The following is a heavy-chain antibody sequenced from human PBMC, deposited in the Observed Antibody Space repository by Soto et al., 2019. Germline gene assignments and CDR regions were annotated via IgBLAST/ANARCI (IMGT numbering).Heavy chain of an antibody. V-gene: IGHV4-39*01. CDR2: IYYSGST. CDR3: ARTGTLNYGMDV. J-gene: IGHJ6*02. Sequence: SETLSLTCTVSGGSISSSSYYWGWIRQPPGKGLEWIGSIYYSGSTYYNPSLKSRVTISVDTSKNQFSLQLNSVTPEDTAVYYCARTGTLNYGMDVWGQGTTVTVSS. D-gene: IGHD1-1*01. CDR1: GGSISSSSYY.